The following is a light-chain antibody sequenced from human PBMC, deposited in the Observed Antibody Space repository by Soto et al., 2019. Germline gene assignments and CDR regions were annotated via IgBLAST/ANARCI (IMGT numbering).Light chain of an antibody. CDR2: DTN. CDR3: LLYYTGGRPV. Sequence: QAVVTQEPSLTVSPGETVTLTCGSSTGGVTSDHWPYRFQQKPGQGPRTLIYDTNNRHSWTPARFSGSLLGGKAALTLSGAQPEDEAEYYCLLYYTGGRPVFGGGTQLTVL. J-gene: IGLJ7*01. V-gene: IGLV7-46*01. CDR1: TGGVTSDHW.